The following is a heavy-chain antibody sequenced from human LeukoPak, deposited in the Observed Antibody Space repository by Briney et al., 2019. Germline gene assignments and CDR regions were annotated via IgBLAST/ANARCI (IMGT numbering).Heavy chain of an antibody. J-gene: IGHJ5*02. CDR2: ISKGGATV. D-gene: IGHD3-3*01. CDR3: ARLSVSITRRFDL. V-gene: IGHV3-48*03. Sequence: GGSLRLSCAPSGFTLSNYEMTWVRLTPGKGLHWISYISKGGATVLYAESVKGRFTISRDNANSSLYLQMNSLRAEDTAVYFCARLSVSITRRFDLWGQGTFVTVSS. CDR1: GFTLSNYE.